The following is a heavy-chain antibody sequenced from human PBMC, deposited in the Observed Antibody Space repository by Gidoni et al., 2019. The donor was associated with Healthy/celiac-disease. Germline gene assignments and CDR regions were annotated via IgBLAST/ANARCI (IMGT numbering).Heavy chain of an antibody. CDR3: AHTPPPNNYYDSSGYPEVGSEFDY. D-gene: IGHD3-22*01. Sequence: QITLKESGPTLVKPTQTLTLTCTFSGFALSTSRVGVGWLRPPPGKALEWLALIYWNDDKRYSPSLKSRLTISKDTSKNQVVLTMTNMDPVDTATYYCAHTPPPNNYYDSSGYPEVGSEFDYWGQGTLVTVSS. J-gene: IGHJ4*02. CDR2: IYWNDDK. CDR1: GFALSTSRVG. V-gene: IGHV2-5*01.